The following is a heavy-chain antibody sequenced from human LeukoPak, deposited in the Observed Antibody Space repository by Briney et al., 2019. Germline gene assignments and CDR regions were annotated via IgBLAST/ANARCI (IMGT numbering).Heavy chain of an antibody. J-gene: IGHJ4*02. CDR2: IKQDGSEK. D-gene: IGHD3-22*01. V-gene: IGHV3-7*01. CDR3: ARDKYYDRYFDS. Sequence: GGSLRLSCAASGFTFNSNWMSWVRQAPGKGLEWEANIKQDGSEKYYVDSVKGRFTISRDNAKNSLSLQMNSLRAEDTAVYYCARDKYYDRYFDSWGQGTLVTVSS. CDR1: GFTFNSNW.